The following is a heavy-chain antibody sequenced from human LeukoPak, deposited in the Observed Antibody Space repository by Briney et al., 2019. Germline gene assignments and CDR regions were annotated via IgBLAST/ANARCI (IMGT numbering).Heavy chain of an antibody. Sequence: SETLSLTCTVSGGSISSYFWSWIRQPAGKGLEWIGRIYTSGSTNYNPSLKSRVTMSVDTSKSQFSLKLSSVTAADTAVYYCARESGSGSPLYYFDYWGQGTLVTVSS. V-gene: IGHV4-4*07. CDR3: ARESGSGSPLYYFDY. CDR1: GGSISSYF. D-gene: IGHD3-10*01. CDR2: IYTSGST. J-gene: IGHJ4*02.